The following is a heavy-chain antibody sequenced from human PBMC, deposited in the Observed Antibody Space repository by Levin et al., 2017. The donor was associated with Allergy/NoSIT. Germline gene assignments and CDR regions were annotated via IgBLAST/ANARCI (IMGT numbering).Heavy chain of an antibody. Sequence: GSLRLSCTVSGGSISSSSYYWDWIRQPPGKGLEWIGSIYCTGNTYYNPSLRSRVTISADTSKNQFFLRLNSVTAADTAVYYCARDRQLPGSFGFWGQGTLVNVSS. CDR3: ARDRQLPGSFGF. J-gene: IGHJ4*02. V-gene: IGHV4-39*07. CDR1: GGSISSSSYY. CDR2: IYCTGNT. D-gene: IGHD1-1*01.